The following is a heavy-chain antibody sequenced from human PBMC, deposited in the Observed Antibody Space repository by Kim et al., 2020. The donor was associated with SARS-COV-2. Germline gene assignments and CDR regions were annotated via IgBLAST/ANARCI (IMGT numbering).Heavy chain of an antibody. CDR3: VPTTWDY. J-gene: IGHJ4*02. CDR2: ISYDGSNK. Sequence: GGSLRLSCAASGFTFSSYAMHWVRQAPGKGLEWVAVISYDGSNKYYADSVKGRFTISRDNSKNTLYLQMNSLRAEDTAVYYCVPTTWDYWGQGTLVTVSS. D-gene: IGHD4-17*01. CDR1: GFTFSSYA. V-gene: IGHV3-30*04.